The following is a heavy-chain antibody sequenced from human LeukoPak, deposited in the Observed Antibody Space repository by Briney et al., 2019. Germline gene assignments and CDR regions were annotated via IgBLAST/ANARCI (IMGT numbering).Heavy chain of an antibody. CDR2: INHSGST. Sequence: PSETLSLTCAVYGGSFSGYYWSWIRQPPGKGLEWIGEINHSGSTNYNPSLKSRVTISVDTSKNQFYLKLGSVTAADTAVYYCQGIVVVPAATLLGYFDLWGRGTLVTVSS. V-gene: IGHV4-34*01. CDR1: GGSFSGYY. CDR3: QGIVVVPAATLLGYFDL. J-gene: IGHJ2*01. D-gene: IGHD2-2*01.